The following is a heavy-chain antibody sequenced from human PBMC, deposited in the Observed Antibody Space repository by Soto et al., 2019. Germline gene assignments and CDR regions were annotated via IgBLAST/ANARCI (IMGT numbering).Heavy chain of an antibody. J-gene: IGHJ6*02. V-gene: IGHV3-23*01. Sequence: PGGSLRLSCASSGFTFSTYVMSWVRQAPGKGLEWVSSISGSGYNTYYADAVKGRFTISRDNSKSTLYLQMNSLRAEDTAVYYCGKGRSYYYYYGVDVWGQGTTVTVSS. CDR2: ISGSGYNT. CDR1: GFTFSTYV. CDR3: GKGRSYYYYYGVDV. D-gene: IGHD1-26*01.